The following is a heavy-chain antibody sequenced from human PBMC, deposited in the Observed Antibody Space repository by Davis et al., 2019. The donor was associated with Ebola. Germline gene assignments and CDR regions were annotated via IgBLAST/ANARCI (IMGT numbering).Heavy chain of an antibody. Sequence: SETLSLTCTVSGGSISSGGYYWSWIRQHPGKGLEWIGHIYYSGSTYYNPSLKSRVTISADTSKNHFSLRLTSVTAADTAVYYCARSIATWGYYFDYWGQGTLVTVSS. J-gene: IGHJ4*02. V-gene: IGHV4-31*03. CDR1: GGSISSGGYY. CDR2: IYYSGST. D-gene: IGHD6-6*01. CDR3: ARSIATWGYYFDY.